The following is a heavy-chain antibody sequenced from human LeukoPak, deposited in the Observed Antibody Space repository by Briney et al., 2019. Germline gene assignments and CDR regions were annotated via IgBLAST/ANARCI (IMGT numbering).Heavy chain of an antibody. CDR1: GGSISSSNW. J-gene: IGHJ4*02. Sequence: NPSETLSLTCAVSGGSISSSNWWSWVRQPPGKGLEWIGEIYHSGSTNYNPSLKSRVTISVDKSKNQFSLKLSSVTAADTAVYYCARAGGMDSSGPYFDYWGQGTLVTVSS. CDR2: IYHSGST. CDR3: ARAGGMDSSGPYFDY. D-gene: IGHD3-22*01. V-gene: IGHV4-4*02.